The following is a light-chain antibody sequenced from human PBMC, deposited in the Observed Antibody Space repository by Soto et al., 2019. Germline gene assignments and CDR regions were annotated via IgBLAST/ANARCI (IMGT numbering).Light chain of an antibody. V-gene: IGKV4-1*01. Sequence: DIVMTQSPDSLAVSLGERATINCKSSQKILYTANIKNYLAWFQQKPGQPPKLLINWASTRESGVPDRFSGSGSGTDFTLTISSLQAEDVAVYFCHQYYDIPFTFGQGTKLEIK. CDR1: QKILYTANIKNY. J-gene: IGKJ2*01. CDR3: HQYYDIPFT. CDR2: WAS.